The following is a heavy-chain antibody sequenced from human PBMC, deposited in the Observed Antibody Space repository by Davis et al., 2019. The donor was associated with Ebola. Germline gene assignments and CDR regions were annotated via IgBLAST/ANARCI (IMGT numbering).Heavy chain of an antibody. CDR2: ISWNSGSI. Sequence: SLKISCAASGFTFDDYAMHWVRQAPGKGLEWVSGISWNSGSIGYADSVKGRFTISRDNSKNTLYLQMNSLRAEDTAVYYCSTVSSQGQIWDYYHYMDVWGKGTTVTVSS. CDR3: STVSSQGQIWDYYHYMDV. J-gene: IGHJ6*03. V-gene: IGHV3-9*01. CDR1: GFTFDDYA. D-gene: IGHD3-16*01.